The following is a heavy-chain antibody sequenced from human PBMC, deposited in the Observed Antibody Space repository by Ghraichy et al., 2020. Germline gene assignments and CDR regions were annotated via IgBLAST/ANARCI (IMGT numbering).Heavy chain of an antibody. CDR2: ISAYNGNT. Sequence: GWISAYNGNTMYAQKFQGRVTMTTVTSTSAAYMELRSLRHDDTAVYFCARESNYYESSGHRHYYFDYWGQGTLVTVSS. V-gene: IGHV1-18*01. J-gene: IGHJ4*02. CDR3: ARESNYYESSGHRHYYFDY. D-gene: IGHD3-22*01.